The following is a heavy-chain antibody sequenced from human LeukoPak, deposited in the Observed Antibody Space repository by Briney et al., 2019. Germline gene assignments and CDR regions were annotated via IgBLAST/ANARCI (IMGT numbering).Heavy chain of an antibody. D-gene: IGHD3-22*01. CDR3: ARVVINYYDSSGYMQAFDI. CDR1: AVSSNGYY. Sequence: SETLSSISSGYAVSSNGYYWTRLRPRQGQGLEWFGQIHYSGRADYNPALKSRVTMSVDTSKNQFSLKLSSVTAADTAVYYCARVVINYYDSSGYMQAFDIWGQGTMVTVSS. V-gene: IGHV4-59*12. J-gene: IGHJ3*02. CDR2: IHYSGRA.